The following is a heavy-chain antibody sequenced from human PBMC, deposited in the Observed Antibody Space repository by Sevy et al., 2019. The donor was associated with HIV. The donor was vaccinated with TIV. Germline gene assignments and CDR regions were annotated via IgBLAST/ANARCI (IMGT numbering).Heavy chain of an antibody. CDR3: ATSSSSEAFDY. J-gene: IGHJ4*02. Sequence: GGSLRLSCAASGFTFSSYSMNWVRRAPGKGLEWVSCLSSSSSYIYYADSVKGRFTISRDNAKNSLYLQMNSLRAEDTAVYYCATSSSSEAFDYWGQGTLVTVSS. CDR2: LSSSSSYI. V-gene: IGHV3-21*01. D-gene: IGHD6-6*01. CDR1: GFTFSSYS.